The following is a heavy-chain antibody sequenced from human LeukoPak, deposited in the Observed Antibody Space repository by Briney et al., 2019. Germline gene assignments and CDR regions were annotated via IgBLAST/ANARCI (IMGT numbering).Heavy chain of an antibody. V-gene: IGHV3-23*01. CDR2: ISGSGGST. J-gene: IGHJ4*02. Sequence: GASLRLSCAASGFTFSSYAMSWVRQAPGKGLEGVSAISGSGGSTYYADSVKGRFTISRDNSKNTLYLQMNSLRAEDTAVYYCAKGSGWQQLVPYYFDYWGQGTLVTVSS. D-gene: IGHD6-6*01. CDR3: AKGSGWQQLVPYYFDY. CDR1: GFTFSSYA.